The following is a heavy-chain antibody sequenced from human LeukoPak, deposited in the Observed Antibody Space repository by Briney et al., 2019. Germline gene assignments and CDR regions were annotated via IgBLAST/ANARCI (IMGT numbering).Heavy chain of an antibody. V-gene: IGHV4-38-2*02. D-gene: IGHD3-22*01. CDR2: IYHSGST. CDR3: ARHSYYDSSGYYPDAFDI. J-gene: IGHJ3*02. Sequence: SETLSLTCTVSGYSISSGYYWGWIRQPPGKGLEWIGSIYHSGSTYYNPSLKSRVTISVDTSKNQFSLKLSSVTAADTAVYYCARHSYYDSSGYYPDAFDIWGQGTMVTVSS. CDR1: GYSISSGYY.